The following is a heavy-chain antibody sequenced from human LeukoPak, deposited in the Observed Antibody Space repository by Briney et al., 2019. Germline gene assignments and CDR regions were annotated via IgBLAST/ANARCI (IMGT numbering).Heavy chain of an antibody. CDR1: LYTFTGYY. CDR3: ATSSMAVAGTEGSDY. Sequence: ASVKVSCKASLYTFTGYYMQWVRQAPGQGLEWMGRINPNSGGTNYAQKFQGRVTMTRETSISRAYMDLSRLRSDDTAVYYCATSSMAVAGTEGSDYWGQGTLVTVSS. CDR2: INPNSGGT. J-gene: IGHJ4*02. V-gene: IGHV1-2*06. D-gene: IGHD6-19*01.